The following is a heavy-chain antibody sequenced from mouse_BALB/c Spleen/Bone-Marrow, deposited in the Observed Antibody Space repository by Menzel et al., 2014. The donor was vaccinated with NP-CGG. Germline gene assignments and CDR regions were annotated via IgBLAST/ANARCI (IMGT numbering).Heavy chain of an antibody. CDR1: GFNIKDTY. CDR3: ARYGNYCYAMDY. CDR2: IGPANGNT. V-gene: IGHV14-3*02. Sequence: VQLQQSGAELVKPGASVKLSCTASGFNIKDTYMHWVKQRPEQGLEWIGRIGPANGNTKYDPKFQGKATITADTSSNTAYLQLSSLTSDDTAVYYCARYGNYCYAMDYWGQGTSVTVSS. J-gene: IGHJ4*01. D-gene: IGHD2-1*01.